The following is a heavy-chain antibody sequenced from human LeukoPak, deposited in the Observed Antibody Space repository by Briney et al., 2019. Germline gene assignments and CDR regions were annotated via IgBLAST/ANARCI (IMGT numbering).Heavy chain of an antibody. CDR3: ARGCTVAGTIGGYFDY. CDR1: GFTVSSNY. D-gene: IGHD6-19*01. Sequence: GESLKISCAASGFTVSSNYMSWVRQAPGKGLEWVSVIYSGGSTYYADSVKGRFTISRDNSKNTLYLQMNSLRAEDTAVYYCARGCTVAGTIGGYFDYWGQGTLVTVSS. CDR2: IYSGGST. J-gene: IGHJ4*02. V-gene: IGHV3-53*01.